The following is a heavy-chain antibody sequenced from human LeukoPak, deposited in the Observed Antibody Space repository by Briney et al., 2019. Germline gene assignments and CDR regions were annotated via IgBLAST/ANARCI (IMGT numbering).Heavy chain of an antibody. J-gene: IGHJ4*02. Sequence: ASVNVSCKAAGYRFTNYGFSWVRQAPGQGLEWMGWISAYSGDTNYAQNLQGRVTMTTDTSASTAYMELRSLRSDDTAVYYCARDGAPEMATIKSGSDYWGQGTLVTVSS. CDR1: GYRFTNYG. CDR2: ISAYSGDT. V-gene: IGHV1-18*01. D-gene: IGHD5-24*01. CDR3: ARDGAPEMATIKSGSDY.